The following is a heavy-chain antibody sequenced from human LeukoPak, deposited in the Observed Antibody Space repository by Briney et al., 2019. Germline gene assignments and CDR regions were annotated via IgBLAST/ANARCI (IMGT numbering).Heavy chain of an antibody. CDR1: GFTFSSYA. V-gene: IGHV3-23*01. Sequence: GGSLRLSCAASGFTFSSYAMSWVRQAPGKGLEWVSAISGSGGSTYYADSVKGRFTISRDNSKNTLYLQMNSLRAEDTAVYYCAKVVRQQLAQGGMDVWGQGTTVTVSS. CDR3: AKVVRQQLAQGGMDV. D-gene: IGHD6-13*01. CDR2: ISGSGGST. J-gene: IGHJ6*02.